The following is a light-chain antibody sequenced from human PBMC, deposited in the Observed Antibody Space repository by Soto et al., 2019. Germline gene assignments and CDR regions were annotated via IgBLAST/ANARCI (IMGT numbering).Light chain of an antibody. CDR3: KQYNTLTRAT. CDR2: DTS. Sequence: EKISTKSPATLSVSQGERATLSCRASQSVSIKLAWYQQKPVQAPRLLIYDTSTRATGIPARFSGSGSGTEFTLTISSLQSEDFGVYYCKQYNTLTRATFGGGSMVDI. V-gene: IGKV3-15*01. J-gene: IGKJ4*01. CDR1: QSVSIK.